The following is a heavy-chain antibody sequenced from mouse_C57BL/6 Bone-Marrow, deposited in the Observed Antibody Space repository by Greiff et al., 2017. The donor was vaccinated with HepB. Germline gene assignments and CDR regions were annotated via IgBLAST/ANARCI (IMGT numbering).Heavy chain of an antibody. CDR3: ARDYGSSPLYAMDY. D-gene: IGHD1-1*01. CDR1: GYTFTSYW. Sequence: QVQLQQSGAELAKPGASVKLSCKASGYTFTSYWMHWVKQWPGQGLEWIGYINPSSGYTKYNQKFKDKATLPADKSSSTAYMQLSSLTYEDSAVYYCARDYGSSPLYAMDYWGQGTSVTVSS. V-gene: IGHV1-7*01. CDR2: INPSSGYT. J-gene: IGHJ4*01.